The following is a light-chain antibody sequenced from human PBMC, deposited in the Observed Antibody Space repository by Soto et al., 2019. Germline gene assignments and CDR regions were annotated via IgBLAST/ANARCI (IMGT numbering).Light chain of an antibody. V-gene: IGKV1D-12*01. Sequence: DIQMTQSPSSVSASVGDRVTITCRASQDISTWLAWYQQKPGKAPNLLIYAASSLQSGVPSRFSGSGSETDFTLTISSLQPEDFATYYCQQGNSFPLTFGGGTKVEI. CDR1: QDISTW. CDR3: QQGNSFPLT. CDR2: AAS. J-gene: IGKJ4*01.